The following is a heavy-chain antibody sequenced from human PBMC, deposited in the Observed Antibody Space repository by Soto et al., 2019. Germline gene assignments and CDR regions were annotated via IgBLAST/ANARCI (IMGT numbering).Heavy chain of an antibody. CDR1: GGSISSGGYY. V-gene: IGHV4-31*03. CDR2: IYYSGST. D-gene: IGHD6-13*01. CDR3: ARSHSSIWYLGCSFDI. Sequence: SETLSLTCTFSGGSISSGGYYWSWIRQHPGKGLEWIGYIYYSGSTYYNPSLKSRVTISVDTSKNQFSLKLSSVTAADTAVYYCARSHSSIWYLGCSFDIWGQGTMVTGSS. J-gene: IGHJ3*02.